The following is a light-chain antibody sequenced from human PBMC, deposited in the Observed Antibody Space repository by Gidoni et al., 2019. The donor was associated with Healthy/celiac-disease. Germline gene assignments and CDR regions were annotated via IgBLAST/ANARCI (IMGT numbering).Light chain of an antibody. V-gene: IGKV4-1*01. CDR1: QSVLYSSNNKNY. CDR2: WAS. Sequence: DIVMTQPPDSLAVSLGERATINCKSSQSVLYSSNNKNYLAWYQQKPGQPPKLLIYWASTLESGVPDRFSGSGSGTDFTLTISSLQAEDVAVYYCQQYYSTPLAFGQXTKVEIK. CDR3: QQYYSTPLA. J-gene: IGKJ1*01.